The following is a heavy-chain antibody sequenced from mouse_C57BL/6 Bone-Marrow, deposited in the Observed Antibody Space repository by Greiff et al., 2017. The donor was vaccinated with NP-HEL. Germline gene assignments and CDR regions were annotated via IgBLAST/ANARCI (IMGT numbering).Heavy chain of an antibody. CDR3: ARVTTVVGRGYWYFDV. D-gene: IGHD1-1*01. V-gene: IGHV5-4*03. J-gene: IGHJ1*03. Sequence: EVKLMESGGGLVKPGGSLILSCAASGFTFSSYAMSWVRQTPEKRLEWVATISDGGSYTYYPDNVKGRFTISRDNAKNNLYLQMSQLESEDTAMYYCARVTTVVGRGYWYFDVWGTGTTVTVSS. CDR2: ISDGGSYT. CDR1: GFTFSSYA.